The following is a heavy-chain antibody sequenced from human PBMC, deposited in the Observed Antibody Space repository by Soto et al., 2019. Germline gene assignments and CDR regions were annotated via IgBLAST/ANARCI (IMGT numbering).Heavy chain of an antibody. Sequence: PSETLSLTCAVYGGSFSGYYWTWIRQPPGTGLEWIGEINHSGSTNYNPSLKSRVTISVDTSKNQFSLKLTFVTAADTAVYYCARGLFSETHYSGGWYFFDYWGQGTLVTVS. CDR2: INHSGST. CDR3: ARGLFSETHYSGGWYFFDY. J-gene: IGHJ4*02. D-gene: IGHD1-26*01. V-gene: IGHV4-34*01. CDR1: GGSFSGYY.